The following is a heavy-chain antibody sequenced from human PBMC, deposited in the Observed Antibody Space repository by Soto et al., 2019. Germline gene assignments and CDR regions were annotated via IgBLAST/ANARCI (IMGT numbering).Heavy chain of an antibody. CDR3: AREGIDCSSTSCYYYFDY. J-gene: IGHJ4*02. CDR1: GYTFTSYA. CDR2: INAGNGNT. D-gene: IGHD2-2*01. Sequence: VASVKVSCKASGYTFTSYAMHWVRPAPGQRLEWMGWINAGNGNTKYSQKFQGRVTITRDTSASTAYMELSSLRSEDTAVYYCAREGIDCSSTSCYYYFDYWGQGTLVTVSS. V-gene: IGHV1-3*01.